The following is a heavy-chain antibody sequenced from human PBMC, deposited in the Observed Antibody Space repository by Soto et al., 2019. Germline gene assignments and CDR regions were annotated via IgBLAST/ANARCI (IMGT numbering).Heavy chain of an antibody. D-gene: IGHD6-19*01. CDR1: GFTFSEHY. V-gene: IGHV3-11*01. CDR3: ASDPTGTAVAGTFFDS. Sequence: QVQLVESGGGLVKPGGSLRVSCAASGFTFSEHYMNWIRQAPGKGLEWVAYITSSGDPIHYADSVRGRFTISRDNTQNSMYLQMHSLRAEETAVYYCASDPTGTAVAGTFFDSWGQGTLVTVSS. CDR2: ITSSGDPI. J-gene: IGHJ4*02.